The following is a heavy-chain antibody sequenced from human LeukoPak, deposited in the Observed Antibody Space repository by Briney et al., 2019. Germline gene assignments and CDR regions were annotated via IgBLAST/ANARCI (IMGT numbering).Heavy chain of an antibody. J-gene: IGHJ1*01. V-gene: IGHV3-23*01. CDR1: GFTFSSYA. CDR3: ATDGDSSGPKVYFQH. Sequence: GGSLRLSCAASGFTFSSYAMSWVRQAPGKGLEWVSTITGSGVSTYYADPVKGRFTISRDTSKNTLYLQMNSLRAEDTAVYYCATDGDSSGPKVYFQHGGQGTLATVSS. D-gene: IGHD3-22*01. CDR2: ITGSGVST.